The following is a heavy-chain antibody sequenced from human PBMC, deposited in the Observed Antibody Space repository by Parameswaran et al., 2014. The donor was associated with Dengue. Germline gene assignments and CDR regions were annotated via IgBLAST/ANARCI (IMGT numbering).Heavy chain of an antibody. J-gene: IGHJ4*02. Sequence: CAASGFTFSSYGMHWVRQAPGKGLVWVSRINSDGSSTSYADSVKGRFTISRDNAKNTLYLQMNSLRAEDTAVYYCARLGSSGYYFDYWGQGTLVTVSS. CDR1: GFTFSSYG. CDR2: INSDGSST. V-gene: IGHV3-74*01. D-gene: IGHD3-22*01. CDR3: ARLGSSGYYFDY.